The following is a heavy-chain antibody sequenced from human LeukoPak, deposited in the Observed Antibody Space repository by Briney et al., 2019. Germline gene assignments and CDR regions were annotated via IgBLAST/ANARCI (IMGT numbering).Heavy chain of an antibody. CDR3: AREECSSTSCYSWGIYYYYGMDV. Sequence: SVKVSCTASGGTFSSYAISWVRQAPGQGLEWMGGIIPIFGTANYAQKFQGRVTITADESTSTAYMELSSLRSEDTAVYYCAREECSSTSCYSWGIYYYYGMDVWGQGTTVTVSS. CDR2: IIPIFGTA. CDR1: GGTFSSYA. J-gene: IGHJ6*02. V-gene: IGHV1-69*13. D-gene: IGHD2-2*02.